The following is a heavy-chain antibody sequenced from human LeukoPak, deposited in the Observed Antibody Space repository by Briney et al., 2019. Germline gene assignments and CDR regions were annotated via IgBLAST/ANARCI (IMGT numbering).Heavy chain of an antibody. Sequence: PSETLSLTCTVSGGSIRSYYWSWTRQPAGKGLQWIGRIYTSGSTNYNPSLKSRVTMSVDTSKNQFSLKLSSVTAADTAVHYCASSPIITMVRGVIQPPHYWGQGTLVTVSS. CDR1: GGSIRSYY. V-gene: IGHV4-4*07. CDR2: IYTSGST. D-gene: IGHD3-10*01. J-gene: IGHJ4*02. CDR3: ASSPIITMVRGVIQPPHY.